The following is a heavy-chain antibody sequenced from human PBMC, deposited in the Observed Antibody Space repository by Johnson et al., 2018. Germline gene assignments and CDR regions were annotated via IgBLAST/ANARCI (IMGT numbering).Heavy chain of an antibody. CDR1: GYTFTSFY. CDR2: INPSGGST. J-gene: IGHJ1*01. V-gene: IGHV1-46*01. D-gene: IGHD2-21*02. Sequence: QVQLVQSGAEVKTPGASVKVSCKASGYTFTSFYIHWVRQAPGQGLEWMGIINPSGGSTRYAQKFHDRVTMTRDISTSTVYMELRSLRYEDTAVYYCARVVTSIGAEYFQIWGQGTQVTVAS. CDR3: ARVVTSIGAEYFQI.